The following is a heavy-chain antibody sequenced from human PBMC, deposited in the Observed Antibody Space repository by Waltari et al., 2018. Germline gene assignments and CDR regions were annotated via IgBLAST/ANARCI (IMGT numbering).Heavy chain of an antibody. CDR1: GGTFSSYT. Sequence: QVQLVQSGAEVQKPGSSVKVSCKASGGTFSSYTISWVRQAPGQGLEWMGRIIPILGIANYAQKFQGRVTITADKSTSTAYMELSSLRSEDTAVYYCARERLSTYYYGSGSYYYFDYWGQGTLVTVSS. D-gene: IGHD3-10*01. J-gene: IGHJ4*02. CDR2: IIPILGIA. CDR3: ARERLSTYYYGSGSYYYFDY. V-gene: IGHV1-69*08.